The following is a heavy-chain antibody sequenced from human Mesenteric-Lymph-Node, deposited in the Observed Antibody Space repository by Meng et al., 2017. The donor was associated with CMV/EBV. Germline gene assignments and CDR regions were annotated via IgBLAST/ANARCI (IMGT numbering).Heavy chain of an antibody. CDR1: GFTFSRYW. CDR2: INQDGSEK. Sequence: GESLKISCAASGFTFSRYWMSWVRQAPGKGLEWVANINQDGSEKHYVDSVKGRFTISRDTAKNSLYLQMISLRAEDTAVYYCVRDDSPLLDIWGQGTLVTVSS. D-gene: IGHD2/OR15-2a*01. V-gene: IGHV3-7*01. CDR3: VRDDSPLLDI. J-gene: IGHJ4*02.